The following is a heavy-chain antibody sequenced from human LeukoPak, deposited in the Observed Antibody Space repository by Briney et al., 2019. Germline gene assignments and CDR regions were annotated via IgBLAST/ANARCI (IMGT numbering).Heavy chain of an antibody. J-gene: IGHJ4*02. V-gene: IGHV6-1*01. D-gene: IGHD2/OR15-2a*01. CDR2: TYYRARWYN. CDR3: ARGKNNAFDY. CDR1: GDSVSSTNGVA. Sequence: QTLSLTLAISGDSVSSTNGVAWNWIRQSPSRGLEWLGRTYYRARWYNDYAESVKSRITVNPDTSNNQFSLQLNSVTPEDTAVYYCARGKNNAFDYWGQGTLVTVSS.